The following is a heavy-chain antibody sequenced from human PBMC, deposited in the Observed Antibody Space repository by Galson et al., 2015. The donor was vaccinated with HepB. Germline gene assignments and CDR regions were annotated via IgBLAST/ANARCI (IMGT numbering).Heavy chain of an antibody. J-gene: IGHJ2*01. D-gene: IGHD3-10*01. CDR2: IRSSSNYI. CDR3: ARGRDSGSGTYYSWYFDL. Sequence: SLRLSCAASGFTFSSYTINWVRQAPGKGLEWVSSIRSSSNYISSAESVKGRFTISTDNAKNSLYLQINSLRAEDTAVYYCARGRDSGSGTYYSWYFDLWGRGTLVTVSS. CDR1: GFTFSSYT. V-gene: IGHV3-21*01.